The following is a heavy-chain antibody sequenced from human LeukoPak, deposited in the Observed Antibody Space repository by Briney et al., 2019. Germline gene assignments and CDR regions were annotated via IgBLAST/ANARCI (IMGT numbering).Heavy chain of an antibody. J-gene: IGHJ4*02. CDR3: AKDGVAPWLPTPGIAAAAPYPDY. CDR2: ISYDGSNK. D-gene: IGHD6-13*01. Sequence: GGSLRLSCAASGFTSSSYGMHWVRQAPGKGLEWVAVISYDGSNKYYADSVKGRFTISRDNSKNTLYLQMNSLRAEDTAVYYCAKDGVAPWLPTPGIAAAAPYPDYWGQGTLVTVSS. CDR1: GFTSSSYG. V-gene: IGHV3-30*18.